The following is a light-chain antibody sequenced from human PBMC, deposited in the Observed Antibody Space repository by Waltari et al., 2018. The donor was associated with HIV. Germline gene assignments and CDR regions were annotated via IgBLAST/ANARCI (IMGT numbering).Light chain of an antibody. Sequence: QSVLTQPPSASGTPGQRVTISCSGSSSNIGSNTVSWYQQLPGTAPKLLIYNNKERPSGVPDRCSGSTSGTSASLAISGLQSESEADYYCAAWDDSLNGVVFGGGTKLTVL. CDR1: SSNIGSNT. CDR2: NNK. J-gene: IGLJ2*01. V-gene: IGLV1-44*01. CDR3: AAWDDSLNGVV.